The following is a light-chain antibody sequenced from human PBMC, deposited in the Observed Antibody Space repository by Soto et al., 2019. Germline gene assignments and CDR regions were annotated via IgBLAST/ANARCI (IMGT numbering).Light chain of an antibody. J-gene: IGKJ1*01. Sequence: EVVMTQTPVILSVSPGERATLSCRASQSVSTNLAWYQQKPGQAPRLLIYGASTRATGIPARFSGSGSGTEFTLTISSLQFDDFAVYYCQHYNNWPPWTFGQGTKVEIK. CDR2: GAS. CDR1: QSVSTN. CDR3: QHYNNWPPWT. V-gene: IGKV3-15*01.